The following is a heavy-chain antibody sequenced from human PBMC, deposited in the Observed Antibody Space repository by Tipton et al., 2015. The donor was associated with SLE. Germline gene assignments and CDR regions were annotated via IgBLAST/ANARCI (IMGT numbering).Heavy chain of an antibody. CDR1: GFTFSTYE. CDR3: ARESAGVPTRN. V-gene: IGHV3-48*03. D-gene: IGHD4/OR15-4a*01. J-gene: IGHJ4*02. CDR2: ISYSGDLK. Sequence: SLRLSCAASGFTFSTYEMSWVRQAPGKGLEWVSYISYSGDLKYYADSVKGRFTISRDNAKNSLFLQMNTLRAEDTAVYYCARESAGVPTRNWGQGTLVTVSS.